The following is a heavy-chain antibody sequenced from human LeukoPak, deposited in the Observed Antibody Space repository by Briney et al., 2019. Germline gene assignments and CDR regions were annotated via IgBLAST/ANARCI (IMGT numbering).Heavy chain of an antibody. CDR1: GGSISSGGYS. J-gene: IGHJ4*02. CDR2: INHSGST. CDR3: ARAGIAARKADVNY. V-gene: IGHV4-30-2*01. D-gene: IGHD6-6*01. Sequence: PSETLSLTCAVSGGSISSGGYSWSWIRQPPGKGLEWIGYINHSGSTNYNPSLKSRVTISVDTSKNQFSLKLSSVTAADTAVYYCARAGIAARKADVNYWGQGTLVTVSS.